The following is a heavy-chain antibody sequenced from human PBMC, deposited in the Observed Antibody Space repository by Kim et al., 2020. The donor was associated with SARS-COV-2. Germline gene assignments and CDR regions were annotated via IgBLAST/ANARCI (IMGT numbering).Heavy chain of an antibody. D-gene: IGHD4-17*01. Sequence: SETLSLTCAVYGGSFSGYYWSWIRQPPGKGLEWIGEINHSGSTNYNPSLKSRVTISVDTSKNQFSLKLSSVTAADTAVYYCARGRGGTTVVTLGLGYYYYYGIDVWGQVTTVTVSS. J-gene: IGHJ6*02. CDR3: ARGRGGTTVVTLGLGYYYYYGIDV. CDR2: INHSGST. CDR1: GGSFSGYY. V-gene: IGHV4-34*01.